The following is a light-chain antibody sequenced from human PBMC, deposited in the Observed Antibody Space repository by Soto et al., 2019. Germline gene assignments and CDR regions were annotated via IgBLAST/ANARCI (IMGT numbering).Light chain of an antibody. Sequence: DIVMTQSPLSLPVTPGEPASISCRSSQSLLHSNGYNYLDWYLQKPGQSTQLLIYLGSNRASGAPDRFRGSGAGTDVTLKISRVEAEDVGVYYCMQALQTPPWTGGQGTKVESK. V-gene: IGKV2-28*01. J-gene: IGKJ1*01. CDR1: QSLLHSNGYNY. CDR2: LGS. CDR3: MQALQTPPWT.